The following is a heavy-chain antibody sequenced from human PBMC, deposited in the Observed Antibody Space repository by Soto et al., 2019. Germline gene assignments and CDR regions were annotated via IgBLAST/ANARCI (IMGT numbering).Heavy chain of an antibody. Sequence: QVHLVQSGAEVKKPGASVKVSCKGSGYAFTTYGITWVRQAPGQGLEWMGWISAQNGNTNYAQKLQGRVTVTRDTATSTAYMELRCLISDGTAVYYCARGRYGDYWGQGALVTVSS. CDR3: ARGRYGDY. V-gene: IGHV1-18*01. D-gene: IGHD1-1*01. CDR2: ISAQNGNT. J-gene: IGHJ4*02. CDR1: GYAFTTYG.